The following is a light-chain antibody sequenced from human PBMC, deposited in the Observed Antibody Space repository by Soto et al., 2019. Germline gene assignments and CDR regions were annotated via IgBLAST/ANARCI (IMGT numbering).Light chain of an antibody. CDR1: QSVSTW. J-gene: IGKJ1*01. V-gene: IGKV1-5*01. CDR2: EAY. CDR3: QQYKTFS. Sequence: DIQLTQSPSTLSAFVGERVTITFRASQSVSTWLAWNQQKAGKAPNLLLYEAYILESGVPSRFSGSKSGTEFTLSISSLQPDDFATYYCQQYKTFSFGQGTKVDI.